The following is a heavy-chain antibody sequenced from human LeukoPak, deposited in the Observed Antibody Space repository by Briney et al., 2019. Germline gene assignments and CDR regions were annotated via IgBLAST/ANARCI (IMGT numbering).Heavy chain of an antibody. D-gene: IGHD1-1*01. Sequence: PSETLSLTCTVSGYSISSGYYWGWIRQPPGKGLEWIGSIYHSGSTYYNPSLKSRVTISVDTSKNQFSLKLSSVTAADTAVYYCARVGTERAGDFDYWGQGTLVTVSS. J-gene: IGHJ4*02. CDR3: ARVGTERAGDFDY. CDR2: IYHSGST. CDR1: GYSISSGYY. V-gene: IGHV4-38-2*02.